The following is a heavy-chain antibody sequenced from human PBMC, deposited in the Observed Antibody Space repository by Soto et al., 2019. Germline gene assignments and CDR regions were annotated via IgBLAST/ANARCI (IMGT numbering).Heavy chain of an antibody. CDR2: IYPGDSDT. CDR1: GYSFTSYW. Sequence: EVQLVQSGAEVKKPGESLKISCKGSGYSFTSYWIGWVRQMPGKGLEWMGIIYPGDSDTRYSPSFQGQVTISADKSISPAYLQWSSLKASDTAMYYCARHGWIAAAGKGRGNWFDPWGQGPLVTVSS. V-gene: IGHV5-51*01. CDR3: ARHGWIAAAGKGRGNWFDP. D-gene: IGHD6-13*01. J-gene: IGHJ5*02.